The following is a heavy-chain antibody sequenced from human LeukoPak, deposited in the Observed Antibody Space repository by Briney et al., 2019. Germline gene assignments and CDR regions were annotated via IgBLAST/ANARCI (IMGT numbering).Heavy chain of an antibody. J-gene: IGHJ4*02. CDR2: ISAYNGKT. CDR3: QVYLYSRGSSDY. CDR1: GYTFTSYG. V-gene: IGHV1-18*01. D-gene: IGHD1-26*01. Sequence: ASVKVSCKASGYTFTSYGITWVRRAHGQGLEWMGWISAYNGKTDYAQKLQGRVTMTTDTSTSTAYMELRSLRSDDTAVYYCQVYLYSRGSSDYWGQGTLVTVSS.